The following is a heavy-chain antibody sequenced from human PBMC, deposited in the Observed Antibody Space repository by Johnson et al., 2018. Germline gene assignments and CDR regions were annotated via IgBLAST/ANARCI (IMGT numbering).Heavy chain of an antibody. CDR2: IYYSGRT. CDR3: ARGGGVLTATNFDY. Sequence: QVQLQESGPGLVKPSQTLSLTCTVSGGSISSGGYYWSWIRQHPGKGLEWIGYIYYSGRTFYNPSLQSRVTLSVDTSKNQFFLNLRSGTAADPAVYYCARGGGVLTATNFDYWGQGTLVTVSS. CDR1: GGSISSGGYY. D-gene: IGHD2-21*02. V-gene: IGHV4-31*03. J-gene: IGHJ4*02.